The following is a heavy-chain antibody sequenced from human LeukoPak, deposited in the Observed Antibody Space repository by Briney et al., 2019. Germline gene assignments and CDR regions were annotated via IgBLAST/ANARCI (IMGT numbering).Heavy chain of an antibody. Sequence: ASVMVSFRSSLVTVLIHTLSWVGQASGHGLEWIGKITHVIETATYTQTFQGRLSIYTAKDRTTVYMDLSGLRPDDTADYYCARVNLRESNYNWFDPWGQGTRVIVSS. J-gene: IGHJ5*02. CDR3: ARVNLRESNYNWFDP. V-gene: IGHV1-69*08. D-gene: IGHD3-16*01. CDR2: ITHVIETA. CDR1: LVTVLIHT.